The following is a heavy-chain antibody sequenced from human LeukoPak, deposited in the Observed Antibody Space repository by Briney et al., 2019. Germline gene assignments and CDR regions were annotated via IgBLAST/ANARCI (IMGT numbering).Heavy chain of an antibody. CDR3: ARRDYSSGWSFDK. CDR2: IHTSGST. D-gene: IGHD6-19*01. CDR1: GGSLSNYH. Sequence: PSETLSLTCTVSGGSLSNYHWTWIWQPAGKGLEWIGQIHTSGSTNYNPPLKSRVTMSIDTPENQVSLTMRSVTAADTAVYYCARRDYSSGWSFDKWGQGTLVTVSS. J-gene: IGHJ4*02. V-gene: IGHV4-4*07.